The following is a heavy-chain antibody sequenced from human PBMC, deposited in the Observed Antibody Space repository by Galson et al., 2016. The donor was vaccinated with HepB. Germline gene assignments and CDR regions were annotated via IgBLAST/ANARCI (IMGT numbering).Heavy chain of an antibody. Sequence: SLRLSCAASGFTFSRYGMHWVRQAPGKGLEWVAVISYDGGDKHYADSVKGRFTVSRDNSKNTLFLQMNSLRADDTAIYYCAKGKWSWNTHFDYWGHGTLVTVSS. D-gene: IGHD1/OR15-1a*01. J-gene: IGHJ4*01. CDR1: GFTFSRYG. V-gene: IGHV3-30*12. CDR3: AKGKWSWNTHFDY. CDR2: ISYDGGDK.